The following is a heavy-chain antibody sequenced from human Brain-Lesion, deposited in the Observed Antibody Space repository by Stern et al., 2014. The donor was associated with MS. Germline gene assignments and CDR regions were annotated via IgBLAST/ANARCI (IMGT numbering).Heavy chain of an antibody. CDR2: ISWNSGTI. Sequence: EVQLVESGGDLVQPGRSLRLSCAAFGFPFDDYALHWGRQAPGKGLEWVAGISWNSGTIGCADSVKGRFTTSRDNAYSSLYLQMNSLRPEDTALYYCARDITGSSAYFAYWGQGTLVTVSS. CDR3: ARDITGSSAYFAY. J-gene: IGHJ4*02. D-gene: IGHD1-14*01. V-gene: IGHV3-9*01. CDR1: GFPFDDYA.